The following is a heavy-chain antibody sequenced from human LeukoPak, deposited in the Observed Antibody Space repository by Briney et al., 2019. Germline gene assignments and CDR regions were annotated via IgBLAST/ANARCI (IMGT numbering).Heavy chain of an antibody. CDR3: APTGGYGDYNWFDP. D-gene: IGHD4-17*01. CDR2: IIPIFGTA. V-gene: IGHV1-69*05. CDR1: GGTFSSYA. J-gene: IGHJ5*02. Sequence: SVKVSCKASGGTFSSYAISWVRQAPGQGLEWMGRIIPIFGTANYAQKFQGRVTITTVESTSTAYMELSSLRSEDTAVYYCAPTGGYGDYNWFDPWGQGTLVTVSS.